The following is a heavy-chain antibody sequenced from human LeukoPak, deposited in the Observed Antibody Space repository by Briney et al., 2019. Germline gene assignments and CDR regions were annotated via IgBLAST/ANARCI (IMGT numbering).Heavy chain of an antibody. V-gene: IGHV1-69*13. CDR1: GGTFSSCA. CDR3: ARDWDYGGNSFDP. Sequence: GASVKVSCKASGGTFSSCAISWVRQAPGEGLEWMGGIIPIFGTANYAQKFQGRVTITADESTSTAYMELSSLRSEDTAVYYCARDWDYGGNSFDPWGQGTLVTVSS. D-gene: IGHD4-23*01. CDR2: IIPIFGTA. J-gene: IGHJ5*02.